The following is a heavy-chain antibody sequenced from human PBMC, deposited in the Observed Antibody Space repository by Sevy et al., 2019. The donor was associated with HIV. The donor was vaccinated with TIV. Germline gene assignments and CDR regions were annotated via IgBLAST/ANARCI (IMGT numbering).Heavy chain of an antibody. CDR3: ARAFRSVAGSYYFDY. V-gene: IGHV4-39*01. CDR2: FYYSEST. Sequence: SENLSLTCTVSGGSISISSYYWGWIRQPSGKGLEWIGSFYYSESTYYNPSLKSRVTISVDTSKNQFSLKLSSVTAADSAVYYCARAFRSVAGSYYFDYWGQGTQVTVSS. J-gene: IGHJ4*02. D-gene: IGHD6-19*01. CDR1: GGSISISSYY.